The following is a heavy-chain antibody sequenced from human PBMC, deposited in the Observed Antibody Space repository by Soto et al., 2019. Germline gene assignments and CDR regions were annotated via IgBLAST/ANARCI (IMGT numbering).Heavy chain of an antibody. Sequence: SETLSLTCTVSGGSISSYYWSWIRQSPGKGLEWIGNIYNSGTTNYSPSLKSRVTISVDTSKNQFSLKLSSMTAADTAVYYCARDARIDDSSGYYYENWFDPWGQGTLVTVSS. J-gene: IGHJ5*02. CDR2: IYNSGTT. D-gene: IGHD3-22*01. V-gene: IGHV4-4*08. CDR3: ARDARIDDSSGYYYENWFDP. CDR1: GGSISSYY.